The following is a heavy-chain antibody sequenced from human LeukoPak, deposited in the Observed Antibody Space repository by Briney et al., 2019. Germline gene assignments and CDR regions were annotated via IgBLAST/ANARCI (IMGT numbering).Heavy chain of an antibody. J-gene: IGHJ4*02. CDR2: IKQDGSEK. V-gene: IGHV3-7*01. D-gene: IGHD4-11*01. Sequence: PGGSLRLSCAASGFTFSDYYMSWIRQAPGKGLEWVANIKQDGSEKYYVDSVKGRFTISRDNAKNSLYLQMNSLRAEDTAVYYCATSYRPLWGQGTLVTVSS. CDR1: GFTFSDYY. CDR3: ATSYRPL.